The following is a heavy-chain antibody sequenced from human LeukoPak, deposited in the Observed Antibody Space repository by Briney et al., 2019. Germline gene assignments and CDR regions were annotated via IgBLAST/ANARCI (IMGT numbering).Heavy chain of an antibody. D-gene: IGHD2-15*01. V-gene: IGHV3-23*01. CDR3: AKGSLSYCSGRCYYFDY. CDR1: GFTFSSYA. CDR2: ISGSDGGT. J-gene: IGHJ4*02. Sequence: PGGSLRLSCAASGFTFSSYAMSWVRQAPGKGLEWVSGISGSDGGTYNAGSVKGRFTISRDNSKNTLYPQMNSLRAEDAAVYYCAKGSLSYCSGRCYYFDYWGQGTLVTVSS.